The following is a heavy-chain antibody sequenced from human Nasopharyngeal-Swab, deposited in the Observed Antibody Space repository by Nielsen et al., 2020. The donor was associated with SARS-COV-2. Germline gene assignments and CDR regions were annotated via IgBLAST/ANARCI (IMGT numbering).Heavy chain of an antibody. V-gene: IGHV1-8*01. Sequence: ASVKVSCKSSGYTFSRNDINWVRQATGQGLEWMGWMNPKSGDVGYAQKFQGRVTMTRNTSTTTAYMELRSLRSDDTAVYYCVRDAPLGAAGSMGYYFAMDVWGQGTTVTVSS. CDR3: VRDAPLGAAGSMGYYFAMDV. CDR1: GYTFSRND. CDR2: MNPKSGDV. D-gene: IGHD6-13*01. J-gene: IGHJ6*02.